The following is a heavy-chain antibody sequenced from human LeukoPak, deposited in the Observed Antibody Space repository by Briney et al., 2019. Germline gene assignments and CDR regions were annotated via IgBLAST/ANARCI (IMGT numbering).Heavy chain of an antibody. D-gene: IGHD4-11*01. CDR1: GFTFSSYA. V-gene: IGHV3-23*01. Sequence: PGGSLRLSCAASGFTFSSYAMSWVRQAPGKGLEWVSAISGSGGSTYYADSVKGRFTISRDNSKNTLYLQMNSLRAEDTAVYYCAKGTRPTTVTYYFDYWGQGTLVTVSS. J-gene: IGHJ4*02. CDR2: ISGSGGST. CDR3: AKGTRPTTVTYYFDY.